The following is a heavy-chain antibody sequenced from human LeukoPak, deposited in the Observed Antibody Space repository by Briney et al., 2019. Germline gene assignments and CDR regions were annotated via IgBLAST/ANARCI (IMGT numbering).Heavy chain of an antibody. CDR2: ISYDGSNK. V-gene: IGHV3-30*04. CDR1: GFTFSSYA. D-gene: IGHD5-18*01. Sequence: GGSLRISCAASGFTFSSYAMHWVRQAPGKGLEWVAVISYDGSNKYYADSVKGRFTISRDNSKNTLYLQMNSLRAEDTAVYYCARDGRTAMAPRGFDYWGQGTLVTVSS. CDR3: ARDGRTAMAPRGFDY. J-gene: IGHJ4*02.